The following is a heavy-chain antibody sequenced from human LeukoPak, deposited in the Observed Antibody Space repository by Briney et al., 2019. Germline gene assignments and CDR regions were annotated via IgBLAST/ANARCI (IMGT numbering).Heavy chain of an antibody. CDR3: ARAPPGYFDY. Sequence: PSETLSLTCAVSGYSISSGYYWGWIRQPPGKGLEWIGSIYHSGSTYYSPSLKSRVTISVDTSKNQFSLKLSSVTAADTAVYYCARAPPGYFDYWGQGTLVTVSS. J-gene: IGHJ4*02. V-gene: IGHV4-38-2*01. D-gene: IGHD1-14*01. CDR1: GYSISSGYY. CDR2: IYHSGST.